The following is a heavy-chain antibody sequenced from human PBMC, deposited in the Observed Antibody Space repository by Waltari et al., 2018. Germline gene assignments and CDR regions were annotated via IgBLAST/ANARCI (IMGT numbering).Heavy chain of an antibody. CDR3: ASSRGNSSGWSPFDY. D-gene: IGHD6-19*01. Sequence: QVQLQQWGAGLLKPSETLSLTCAVYGGSFSGYYWSWLRQPPGKGLEWIGEINHSGSTNYNPSLKSRVTISVDTSKNQFSLKLSSVTAADTAVYYCASSRGNSSGWSPFDYWGQGTLVTVSS. CDR1: GGSFSGYY. V-gene: IGHV4-34*01. J-gene: IGHJ4*02. CDR2: INHSGST.